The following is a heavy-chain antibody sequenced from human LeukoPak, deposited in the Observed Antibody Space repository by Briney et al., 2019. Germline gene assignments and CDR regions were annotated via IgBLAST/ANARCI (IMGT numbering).Heavy chain of an antibody. CDR2: ISSSGSTI. J-gene: IGHJ4*02. CDR3: ARQVATIIPYLDY. V-gene: IGHV3-11*01. Sequence: GGSLRLSCAASGFTFSDYYMSWIRQAPGKGLEWVSYISSSGSTIYYADSVKGRFTISRDNAKNSLYLQMNSLRAEDTAVYYCARQVATIIPYLDYWGQGTLVTVSS. CDR1: GFTFSDYY. D-gene: IGHD5-12*01.